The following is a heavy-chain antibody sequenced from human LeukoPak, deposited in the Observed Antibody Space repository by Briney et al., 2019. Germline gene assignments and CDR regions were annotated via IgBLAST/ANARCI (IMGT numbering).Heavy chain of an antibody. D-gene: IGHD1-26*01. J-gene: IGHJ4*02. V-gene: IGHV3-21*01. Sequence: PGGSLRLSCAASGFAFNTYSLNWVRQAPGKGLEWVSSISSSSSYIYYADSVKGRFTISRDNAKNSLYLQMNSLRAEDTAVYYCARGSPIGVPIGGYWGQGTLVTVSS. CDR2: ISSSSSYI. CDR1: GFAFNTYS. CDR3: ARGSPIGVPIGGY.